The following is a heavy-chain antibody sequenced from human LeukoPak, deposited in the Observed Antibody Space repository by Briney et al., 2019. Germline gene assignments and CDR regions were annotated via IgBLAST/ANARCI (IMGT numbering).Heavy chain of an antibody. CDR1: GFSFSGHW. D-gene: IGHD3-3*01. V-gene: IGHV3-74*01. J-gene: IGHJ4*02. CDR3: VRGHTGTIFGVVPVNSLGY. Sequence: GGSLRLSCEGSGFSFSGHWMHWVRQAPGKGLVWVSRIQDRERSATYGDSVRGRFTISKDNAKNVLYLQMDSLRVAYTAEYYCVRGHTGTIFGVVPVNSLGYWGQGTLVTVSS. CDR2: IQDRERSA.